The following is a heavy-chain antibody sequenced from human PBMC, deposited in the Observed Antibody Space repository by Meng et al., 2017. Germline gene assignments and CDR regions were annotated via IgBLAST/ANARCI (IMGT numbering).Heavy chain of an antibody. J-gene: IGHJ4*02. CDR3: ARGVVYAISYFDY. CDR2: TYYRSKWYN. Sequence: HEQRKQPGPGLLNPSQTLSLPCATAGDILSSNSAAWHWIRQSPSRGLEWLGRTYYRSKWYNDYAVSVKSRITINPDTSKNQFSLQLNSVTPEDTAVYYCARGVVYAISYFDYWGQGTLVTVSS. D-gene: IGHD2-8*02. CDR1: GDILSSNSAA. V-gene: IGHV6-1*01.